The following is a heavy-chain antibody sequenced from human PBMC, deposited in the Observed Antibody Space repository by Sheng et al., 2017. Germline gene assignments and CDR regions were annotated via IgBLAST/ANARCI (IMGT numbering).Heavy chain of an antibody. CDR2: IYSGGST. V-gene: IGHV3-66*02. CDR1: GFTVSSNY. J-gene: IGHJ4*02. D-gene: IGHD6-6*01. Sequence: EVQLVESGGGLVQPGGSLRLSCAASGFTVSSNYMSWVRQAPGKGLEWVSVIYSGGSTYYADSVKGRFTISRDNSKNTLYLQMNSLRAEDTAVYYCARENERKYSSSVGSSWSEYYFDYWGQGTLVTVSS. CDR3: ARENERKYSSSVGSSWSEYYFDY.